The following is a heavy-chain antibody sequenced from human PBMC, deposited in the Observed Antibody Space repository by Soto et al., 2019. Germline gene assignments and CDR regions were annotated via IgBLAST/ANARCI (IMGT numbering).Heavy chain of an antibody. D-gene: IGHD5-18*01. J-gene: IGHJ6*02. CDR1: GGTFSSYA. Sequence: GASVKVSCKASGGTFSSYAISWVRQAPGQGLEWMGGIIPIFGTANYAQKFQGRVTITADESTSTAYMELSSLRSEDTAVYYCARKDVDTAMGKYYYGMDVWGQGTTVTVYS. CDR3: ARKDVDTAMGKYYYGMDV. CDR2: IIPIFGTA. V-gene: IGHV1-69*13.